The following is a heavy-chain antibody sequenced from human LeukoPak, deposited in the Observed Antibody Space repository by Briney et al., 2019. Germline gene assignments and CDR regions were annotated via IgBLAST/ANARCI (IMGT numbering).Heavy chain of an antibody. CDR3: PYSSSWLGSFDY. CDR1: GASIRSGDYY. J-gene: IGHJ4*02. CDR2: IYDSGST. D-gene: IGHD6-13*01. Sequence: SSQSLSLTCTVSGASIRSGDYYWSWIRQPPGKGLEWIGYIYDSGSTYYNPSLKSRVTISVDTSKNQFSLKLSSVTAADTAVYYCPYSSSWLGSFDYWGQGTLVTVSS. V-gene: IGHV4-30-4*01.